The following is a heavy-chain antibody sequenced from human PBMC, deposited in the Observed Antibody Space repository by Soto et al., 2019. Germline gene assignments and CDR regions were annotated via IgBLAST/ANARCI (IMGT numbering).Heavy chain of an antibody. Sequence: ASVNVSCKVSGYTLTELSMHWVRQAPGKGLEWMGGSDPEDGETIYAQKFQGRVTMTEDTSTDTAYMELSSLRSEDTAVYYCATVAPELRGLYLDVLLTWFDPRG. D-gene: IGHD2-21*01. CDR1: GYTLTELS. CDR3: ATVAPELRGLYLDVLLTWFDP. V-gene: IGHV1-24*01. J-gene: IGHJ5*02. CDR2: SDPEDGET.